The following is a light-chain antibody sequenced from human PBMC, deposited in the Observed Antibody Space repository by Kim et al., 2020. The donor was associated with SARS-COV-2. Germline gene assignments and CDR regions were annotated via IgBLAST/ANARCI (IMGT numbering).Light chain of an antibody. Sequence: SYELTQPPSVSVSPGQTASITCSGDKLGDKYACWYQQKPGQSPVLVIYQDSKRPSGIPERFSGSSSGNTATLTISGTQAMDEADYYCQAWASSTYVFGTG. CDR3: QAWASSTYV. V-gene: IGLV3-1*01. CDR1: KLGDKY. CDR2: QDS. J-gene: IGLJ1*01.